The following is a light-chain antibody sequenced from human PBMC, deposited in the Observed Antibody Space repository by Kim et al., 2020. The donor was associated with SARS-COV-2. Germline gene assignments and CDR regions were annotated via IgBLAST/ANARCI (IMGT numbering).Light chain of an antibody. J-gene: IGKJ1*01. CDR3: QQYHDWAET. Sequence: VSPGARATLTCRARQSVNTNLAWYQQKGGRPPRLLIYGASTRASGVPARFSGSGSGTDFTLTISSLQSEDFAVYYCQQYHDWAETFGQGTKVDIK. CDR2: GAS. CDR1: QSVNTN. V-gene: IGKV3D-15*01.